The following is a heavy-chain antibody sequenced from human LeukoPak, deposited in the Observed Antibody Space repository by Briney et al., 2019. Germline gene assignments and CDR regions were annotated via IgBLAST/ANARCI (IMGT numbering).Heavy chain of an antibody. CDR2: ISSSSSYI. V-gene: IGHV3-21*01. J-gene: IGHJ6*03. D-gene: IGHD5-18*01. Sequence: GGSLRLSCAASGFTFSSYSMNWVRQAPGKGLEWVSSISSSSSYIYYADSVKGRFTISRDNAKNSLYLQMNSLRAEDTAVYYCASRGYSYGYYYYMDVWGKGTTVTVSS. CDR1: GFTFSSYS. CDR3: ASRGYSYGYYYYMDV.